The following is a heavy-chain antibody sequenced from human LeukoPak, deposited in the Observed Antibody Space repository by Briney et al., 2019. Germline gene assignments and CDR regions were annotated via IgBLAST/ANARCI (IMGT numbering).Heavy chain of an antibody. CDR2: IYNGVNT. Sequence: PGGSLRLSCAASGFTVSSNYMAWVRQAPGKGLEWVSVIYNGVNTNYADSVKGRFTISRDNSKKTLYLQMNSLRAEDTAVYYCAGGPRWLAFDYWGQGTLVTVSS. J-gene: IGHJ4*02. CDR3: AGGPRWLAFDY. V-gene: IGHV3-53*01. CDR1: GFTVSSNY. D-gene: IGHD6-19*01.